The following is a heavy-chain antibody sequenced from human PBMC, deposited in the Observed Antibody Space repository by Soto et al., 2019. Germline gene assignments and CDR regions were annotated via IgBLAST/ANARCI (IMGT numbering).Heavy chain of an antibody. D-gene: IGHD3-9*01. CDR2: ISAYNGNT. J-gene: IGHJ3*02. CDR1: GYTFTSYG. CDR3: ANDLIIWTGYYRHDAFDI. Sequence: ASVKVSCKASGYTFTSYGISWVRQAPGQGLEWMGWISAYNGNTNYAQKLQGRVTMTTDTSTSTAYMELRSPRSDDTAVYYCANDLIIWTGYYRHDAFDIWGQGTMVTVSS. V-gene: IGHV1-18*01.